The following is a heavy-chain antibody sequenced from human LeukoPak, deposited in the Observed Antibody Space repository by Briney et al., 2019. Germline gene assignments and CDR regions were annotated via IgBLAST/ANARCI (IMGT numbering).Heavy chain of an antibody. D-gene: IGHD3-22*01. Sequence: SETLSLTCTVSGGSISSGNYYWSWIRQPAGKGLEWIGRIYTSGSTNYNPSLKSRVTISVDTSKNQFSLELSSVTAADTAVYYCARGPYYYDSSGNFGYWGQGTLVTVSS. J-gene: IGHJ4*02. V-gene: IGHV4-61*02. CDR1: GGSISSGNYY. CDR3: ARGPYYYDSSGNFGY. CDR2: IYTSGST.